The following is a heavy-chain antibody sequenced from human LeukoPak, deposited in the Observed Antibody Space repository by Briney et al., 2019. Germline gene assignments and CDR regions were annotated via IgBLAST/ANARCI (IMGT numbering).Heavy chain of an antibody. CDR2: IKQDGSEK. Sequence: GGSLRLSCAASGFTFSSYWMSWVRQAPGKGLEWVANIKQDGSEKYYVDSVKGRFTISRDNAENSLYLQMNSLRAEDTAVYYCAKLYDFWKGGGFDYWGQGTLVTVSS. V-gene: IGHV3-7*01. D-gene: IGHD3-3*01. CDR1: GFTFSSYW. J-gene: IGHJ4*02. CDR3: AKLYDFWKGGGFDY.